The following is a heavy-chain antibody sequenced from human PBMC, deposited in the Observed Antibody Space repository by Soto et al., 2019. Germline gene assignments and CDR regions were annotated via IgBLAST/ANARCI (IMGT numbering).Heavy chain of an antibody. J-gene: IGHJ4*02. V-gene: IGHV3-23*01. CDR2: ISGSGDRT. Sequence: EVQLLESGGGIVQPGGPLRLSCVASGFTFSNYDMSWVRQAPGKGLDWVSTISGSGDRTYYADSVKGRFTISRDNSRNTVYLQMNSLRVEYTAVYYCANRNYYAKSGYTFPYFDFWGQGNLVTVSS. CDR1: GFTFSNYD. CDR3: ANRNYYAKSGYTFPYFDF. D-gene: IGHD3-22*01.